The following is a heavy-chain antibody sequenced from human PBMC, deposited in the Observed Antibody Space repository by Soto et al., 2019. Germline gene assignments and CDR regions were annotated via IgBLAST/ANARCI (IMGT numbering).Heavy chain of an antibody. Sequence: QVQLVQSGAEVKKPGSSVKVSCKASGGTFSSYAISWVRQAPGQGLEWMGGIIPIFGTANYAQKVQGRVTITADESTSTAYMELSSLSSEDTAVYYCARDGNRIAAAATVLYYYYGMDVWGQGTTVTVSS. CDR3: ARDGNRIAAAATVLYYYYGMDV. CDR2: IIPIFGTA. J-gene: IGHJ6*02. D-gene: IGHD6-13*01. CDR1: GGTFSSYA. V-gene: IGHV1-69*01.